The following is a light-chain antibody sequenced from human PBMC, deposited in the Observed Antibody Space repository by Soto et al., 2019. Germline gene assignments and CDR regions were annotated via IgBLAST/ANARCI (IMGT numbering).Light chain of an antibody. J-gene: IGKJ4*01. Sequence: DIQLTQSPPTLSASVVDRVTITCRASQTISTWMAWYQQKPGKAPKLLVYDASSLQSGVPSRFSGSGSGTDFTLTISSLQPEDFATYYCQQSYKTPLTFGGGTKVDI. CDR1: QTISTW. CDR3: QQSYKTPLT. CDR2: DAS. V-gene: IGKV1-39*01.